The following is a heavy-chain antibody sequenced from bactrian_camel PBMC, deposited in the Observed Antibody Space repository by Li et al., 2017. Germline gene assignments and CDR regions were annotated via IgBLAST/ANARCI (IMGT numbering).Heavy chain of an antibody. CDR3: AADRIGCRMYSWSRGGYYNY. V-gene: IGHV3S31*01. CDR2: IDKGGSTT. J-gene: IGHJ4*01. Sequence: VQLVESGGGSVQPGGSLRLSCAASGYTFTGYSMGWFRQATGKEPEGVAGIDKGGSTTYYADSVKGRFTISKDTAKNTLYLQMNSLKPEDTAMYYCAADRIGCRMYSWSRGGYYNYWGQGTQVTVS. D-gene: IGHD7*01. CDR1: GYTFTGYS.